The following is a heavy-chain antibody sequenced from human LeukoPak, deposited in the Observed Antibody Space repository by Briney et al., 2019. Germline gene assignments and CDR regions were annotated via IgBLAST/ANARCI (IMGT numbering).Heavy chain of an antibody. CDR2: ISSSGTTI. CDR3: ATGLISALGY. V-gene: IGHV3-48*03. Sequence: PGGSLRLSCAASGFTFSSYEMNWVRQAPGKGLEWVSYISSSGTTIHYADSVRGRFTISRDNAKSTVYLEMNSLGAEDTAVYYCATGLISALGYWGQGTLVTVFS. CDR1: GFTFSSYE. J-gene: IGHJ4*02. D-gene: IGHD1-14*01.